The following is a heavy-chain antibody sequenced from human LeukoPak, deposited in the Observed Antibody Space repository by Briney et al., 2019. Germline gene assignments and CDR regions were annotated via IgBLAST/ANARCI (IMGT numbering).Heavy chain of an antibody. CDR2: IYSGGST. D-gene: IGHD6-6*01. Sequence: GGSLRLSCAASGFTVGSNYMSWVRQAPGKGLEWVSVIYSGGSTYYADSVKGRFTISRDNAKNSLYLQMNSLRDEDTAVYYCARDDSSSSTVDYWGQGTLVTVSS. CDR3: ARDDSSSSTVDY. V-gene: IGHV3-53*01. J-gene: IGHJ4*02. CDR1: GFTVGSNY.